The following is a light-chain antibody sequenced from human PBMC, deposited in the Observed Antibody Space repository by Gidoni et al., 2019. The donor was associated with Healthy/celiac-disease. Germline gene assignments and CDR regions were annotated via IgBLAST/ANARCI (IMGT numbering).Light chain of an antibody. CDR2: GAS. Sequence: EIVLTQSPGTRSLSPGERATLSCRASQSVSSSYLALYQQKPGQAPRLLIYGASSRATGLPDRFSGSGSGTDFTLTISRLEPEDFAVYYCQQYGSSRVTFGQGTRLEIK. J-gene: IGKJ5*01. V-gene: IGKV3-20*01. CDR1: QSVSSSY. CDR3: QQYGSSRVT.